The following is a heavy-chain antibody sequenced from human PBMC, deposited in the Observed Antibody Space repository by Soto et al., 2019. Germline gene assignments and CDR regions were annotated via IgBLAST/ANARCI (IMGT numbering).Heavy chain of an antibody. J-gene: IGHJ4*02. V-gene: IGHV1-2*04. CDR1: GYTFTGYY. D-gene: IGHD6-13*01. Sequence: ASVKVSCKASGYTFTGYYMHWVRQAPGQGLEWMGWINPNSGGTNYAQKFQGWVTMTRDTSISTAYMELSRLRSDDTAVYYCARTFKGIAAAGFDYWGQGTLVTVSS. CDR3: ARTFKGIAAAGFDY. CDR2: INPNSGGT.